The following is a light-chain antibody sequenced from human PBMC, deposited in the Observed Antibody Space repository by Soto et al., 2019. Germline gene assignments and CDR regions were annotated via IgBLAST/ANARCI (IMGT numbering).Light chain of an antibody. CDR2: EVY. Sequence: QSVLTQPPSASGSPGQSVNISCTGTSSDVGGYNYVSWYQHHPGKAPKLIIYEVYKRPSGVPDRFSGSKSGNTAALTVSGLQAEDEADYYCSSYVGTNSYVFGTGTKVTVL. J-gene: IGLJ1*01. CDR3: SSYVGTNSYV. V-gene: IGLV2-8*01. CDR1: SSDVGGYNY.